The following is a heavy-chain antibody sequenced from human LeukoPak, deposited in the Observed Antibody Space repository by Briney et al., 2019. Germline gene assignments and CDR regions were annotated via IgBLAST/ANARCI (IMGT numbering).Heavy chain of an antibody. V-gene: IGHV3-13*01. CDR3: ARGGIQVSGIDEFDY. J-gene: IGHJ4*02. Sequence: QPGGSLRLSCAASGFTFIDYDMHWVRQVTGKGLEWVSAIGIRGDTHYSGSVKGRFTISGENAESSLYLQMNSLRAEDTAVYYCARGGIQVSGIDEFDYWGQGTLVTVSS. CDR2: IGIRGDT. D-gene: IGHD6-19*01. CDR1: GFTFIDYD.